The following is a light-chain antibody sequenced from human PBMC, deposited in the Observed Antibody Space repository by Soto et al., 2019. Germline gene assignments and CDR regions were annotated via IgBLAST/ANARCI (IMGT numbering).Light chain of an antibody. CDR1: QSVRSN. CDR3: QQSHKWPRT. CDR2: GAS. V-gene: IGKV3-15*01. J-gene: IGKJ1*01. Sequence: EIVMTQSPANLSVSPGETATLSCRASQSVRSNLAWYQQRPGQAPRLLIYGASTRATGIPARFSGSGSGTDFTLTISGLQSEDFAVYYCQQSHKWPRTFGQGTKVEIK.